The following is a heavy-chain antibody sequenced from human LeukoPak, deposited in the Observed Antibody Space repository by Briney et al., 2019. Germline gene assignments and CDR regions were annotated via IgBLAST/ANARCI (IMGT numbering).Heavy chain of an antibody. CDR2: INYNGRT. CDR3: ARLASCSSSCYFDY. D-gene: IGHD2-21*01. V-gene: IGHV4-39*01. CDR1: GGSISSSNYF. J-gene: IGHJ4*02. Sequence: PSETLSLPCHVFGGSISSSNYFWGWIRQSPEKGLEWIGSINYNGRTYYQSSLKSRAIISIDTSKNQFSLKLGSVTAADTALYYCARLASCSSSCYFDYWGQGSLVTVSS.